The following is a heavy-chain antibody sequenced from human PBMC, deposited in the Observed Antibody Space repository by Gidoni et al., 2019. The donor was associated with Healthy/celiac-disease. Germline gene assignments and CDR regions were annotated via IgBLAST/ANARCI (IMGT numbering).Heavy chain of an antibody. Sequence: QVQLVESGGGVVQPGRSLRLYCAASGFTFSSYGMHWVRQAPGKGLEWVAVIWYDGSKKYYADSVKGRFTISRDNSKNTLYLQMNSLRAEDTAVYYCAREGTYGDYDGPPGDEDWYFDLWGRGTLVTVSS. J-gene: IGHJ2*01. CDR2: IWYDGSKK. V-gene: IGHV3-33*01. D-gene: IGHD4-17*01. CDR3: AREGTYGDYDGPPGDEDWYFDL. CDR1: GFTFSSYG.